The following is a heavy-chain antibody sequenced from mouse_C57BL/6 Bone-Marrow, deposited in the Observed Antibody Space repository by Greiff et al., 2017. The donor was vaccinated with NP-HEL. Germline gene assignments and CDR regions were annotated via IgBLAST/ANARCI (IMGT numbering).Heavy chain of an antibody. CDR2: ISGGGGNT. J-gene: IGHJ2*01. CDR3: AREGVTSYFDY. Sequence: DVMLVESGGGLVKPGGSLKLSCAASGFTFSSYTMSWVRQTPEKRLEWVATISGGGGNTYYPDSVKGRFTISRDNAKNTLYLQMSSLRSEDTALYYCAREGVTSYFDYWGQGTTLTVSS. V-gene: IGHV5-9*01. CDR1: GFTFSSYT.